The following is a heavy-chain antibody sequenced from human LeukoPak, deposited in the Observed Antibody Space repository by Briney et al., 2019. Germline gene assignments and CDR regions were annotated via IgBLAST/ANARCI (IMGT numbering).Heavy chain of an antibody. CDR1: GFTCSDYY. CDR3: ASLNDSSGYYYYYYYGMDV. V-gene: IGHV3-66*01. D-gene: IGHD3-22*01. J-gene: IGHJ6*02. CDR2: IYSGGST. Sequence: PGGSLRLSCVVSGFTCSDYYMDWVRQAPGKGLEWVSVIYSGGSTYYADSVKGRFTISRDNSKNTLYLQMNSLRAEDTAVYYCASLNDSSGYYYYYYYGMDVWGQGTTVTVSS.